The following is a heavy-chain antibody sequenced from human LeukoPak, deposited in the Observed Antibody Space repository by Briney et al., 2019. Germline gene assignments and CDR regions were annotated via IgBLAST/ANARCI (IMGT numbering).Heavy chain of an antibody. CDR1: GCTFSSSV. V-gene: IGHV3-23*01. Sequence: GGSLRLSCAVSGCTFSSSVMSWVRQAPGKGLEWVSSISGSGDNTDYADSVKGRFTISRDNSKSTMYLQMNSLRAEDTAVCYCAKGYDSSGYSFDYWGQGTLVTVSS. J-gene: IGHJ4*02. CDR2: ISGSGDNT. CDR3: AKGYDSSGYSFDY. D-gene: IGHD3-22*01.